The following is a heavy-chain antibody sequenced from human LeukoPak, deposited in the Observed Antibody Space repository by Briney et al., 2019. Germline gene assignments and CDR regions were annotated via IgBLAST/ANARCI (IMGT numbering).Heavy chain of an antibody. CDR2: ISGSGGST. V-gene: IGHV3-23*01. J-gene: IGHJ4*02. Sequence: GGSLRLSCGASGFTFSSYAMSWVRQAPGKGLEWVSAISGSGGSTYYADSVKGRFTISRDNSKNTLYLQMNSLRAEDTAVYYCAKVRSAVTTPLYFDYWGQGTLVTVSS. CDR1: GFTFSSYA. D-gene: IGHD4-11*01. CDR3: AKVRSAVTTPLYFDY.